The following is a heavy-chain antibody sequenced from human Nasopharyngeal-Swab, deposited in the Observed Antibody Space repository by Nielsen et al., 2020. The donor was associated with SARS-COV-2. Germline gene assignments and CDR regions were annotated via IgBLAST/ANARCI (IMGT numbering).Heavy chain of an antibody. Sequence: GGSLRLSCAASGFTFSSYAMHWVRQAPGKGLEWVAVISYDGSNKYYADSVKGRFTISRDNSKNTLYLQMTSLRAEDTAVYYCASQGGCSGWYSSAFCYYMDVWGKGTTVTVSS. V-gene: IGHV3-30*04. CDR2: ISYDGSNK. J-gene: IGHJ6*03. CDR3: ASQGGCSGWYSSAFCYYMDV. D-gene: IGHD6-19*01. CDR1: GFTFSSYA.